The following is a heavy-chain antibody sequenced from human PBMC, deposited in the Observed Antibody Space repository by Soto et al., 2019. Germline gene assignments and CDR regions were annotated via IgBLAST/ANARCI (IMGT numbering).Heavy chain of an antibody. V-gene: IGHV1-18*01. CDR1: GYTFTNYG. CDR2: ISGYNGNT. J-gene: IGHJ5*02. CDR3: ARGVGSGSYYNQYNWFDP. D-gene: IGHD3-10*01. Sequence: QVQLVQSGAEVKKPGASVKVSCKASGYTFTNYGISWVRQAPGQGLEWMGWISGYNGNTNCAQKLQGRLTMTTETSTSTAYMERRSLRPDDTAVYYCARGVGSGSYYNQYNWFDPWGQGTLVTVSS.